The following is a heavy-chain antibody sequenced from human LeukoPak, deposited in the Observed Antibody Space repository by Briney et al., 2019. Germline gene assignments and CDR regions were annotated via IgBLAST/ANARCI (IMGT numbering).Heavy chain of an antibody. V-gene: IGHV3-21*01. J-gene: IGHJ6*04. CDR2: ISSSSSYI. D-gene: IGHD3-10*02. CDR1: GFTFSRYS. CDR3: AELGITMIGGV. Sequence: GGSLRLSCAASGFTFSRYSMNWVRQAPGKGLEWVSSISSSSSYIYYADSVKGRFTISRDNAKNSLYLQMNSLRAEDTAVYYCAELGITMIGGVWGKGTTVTISS.